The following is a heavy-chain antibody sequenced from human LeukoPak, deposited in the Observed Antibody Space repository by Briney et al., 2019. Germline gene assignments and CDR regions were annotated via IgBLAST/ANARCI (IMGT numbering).Heavy chain of an antibody. CDR2: IYHTGGT. Sequence: PSQTLSLTCVVSGASISSGGYSWSWIRQPPGKGLEWIGCIYHTGGTQYNPSLKSRVTMSVDTSKNQFSLKLSSVTAADTAVYYCARDCLHYYDSSGDAFDIWGQGTMVTVSS. J-gene: IGHJ3*02. D-gene: IGHD3-22*01. CDR1: GASISSGGYS. V-gene: IGHV4-30-2*01. CDR3: ARDCLHYYDSSGDAFDI.